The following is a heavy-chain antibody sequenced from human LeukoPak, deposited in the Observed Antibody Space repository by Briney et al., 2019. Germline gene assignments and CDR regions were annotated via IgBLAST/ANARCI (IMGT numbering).Heavy chain of an antibody. CDR3: AREDIVVVPAAAYNWFDP. CDR2: INPNSGGT. D-gene: IGHD2-2*01. V-gene: IGHV1-2*02. CDR1: GYTFTGYY. J-gene: IGHJ5*02. Sequence: ASVKVSCKASGYTFTGYYMHWVRQAPGQELEWMGWINPNSGGTNYAQKFQGRVTMTRDTSISTAYMELSRLRSDDTAVYYCAREDIVVVPAAAYNWFDPWGQGTLVTVSS.